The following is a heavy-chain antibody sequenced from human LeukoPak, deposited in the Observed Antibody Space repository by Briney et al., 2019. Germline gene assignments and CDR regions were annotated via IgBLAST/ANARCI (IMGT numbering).Heavy chain of an antibody. CDR3: ASLGGSGSLNLFDP. V-gene: IGHV3-74*01. J-gene: IGHJ5*02. Sequence: PGGSLRLSCAASGFTFSSYWMHWVRQAPGKGLVWVSRINSDGSSASYADSVEGRFTISRDNAKNTLYLQMNSLRAEDTAVYYCASLGGSGSLNLFDPWGQGTLVTVSS. CDR2: INSDGSSA. D-gene: IGHD3-10*01. CDR1: GFTFSSYW.